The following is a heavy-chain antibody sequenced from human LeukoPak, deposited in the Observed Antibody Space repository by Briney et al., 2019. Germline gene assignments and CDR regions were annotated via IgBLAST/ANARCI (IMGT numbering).Heavy chain of an antibody. D-gene: IGHD5-18*01. V-gene: IGHV4-34*01. J-gene: IGHJ4*02. Sequence: PSETLSLTCAVYGGSFSGYYWSWIRQPPGKGLEWIGEINHSGSTNYNPSLKSRVTISVDTSKNQFSLKLSSVTAADTAVYYCARGGIQLWLKYDYWGQGTLVTVSS. CDR3: ARGGIQLWLKYDY. CDR2: INHSGST. CDR1: GGSFSGYY.